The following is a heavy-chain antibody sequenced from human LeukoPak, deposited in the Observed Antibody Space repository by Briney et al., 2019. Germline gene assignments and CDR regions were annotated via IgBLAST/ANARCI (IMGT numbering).Heavy chain of an antibody. CDR1: GYTFTGYY. CDR3: ARINDFWSGPVGNWFDP. V-gene: IGHV1-2*02. Sequence: ASVKVSCKASGYTFTGYYMHWVRQAPGQGLEWMGWINPNSGGTNYAQKFQGRVTMTRDTSISTAYMELSSLRSEDTAVYYCARINDFWSGPVGNWFDPWGQGTLVTVSS. CDR2: INPNSGGT. J-gene: IGHJ5*02. D-gene: IGHD3-3*01.